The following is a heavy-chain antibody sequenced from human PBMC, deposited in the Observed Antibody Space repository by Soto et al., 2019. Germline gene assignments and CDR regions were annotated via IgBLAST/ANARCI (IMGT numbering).Heavy chain of an antibody. CDR2: IYSGGST. CDR1: GFTVSSNY. V-gene: IGHV3-66*01. Sequence: GGSLRLSCAASGFTVSSNYMTWVRQAPGKGLEWVSVIYSGGSTNYADSVKGRFTISRDDSKNTLFLQMNSLGAEDTAVYYCATAKLLLPWLFDYWGQGT. CDR3: ATAKLLLPWLFDY. D-gene: IGHD2-15*01. J-gene: IGHJ4*02.